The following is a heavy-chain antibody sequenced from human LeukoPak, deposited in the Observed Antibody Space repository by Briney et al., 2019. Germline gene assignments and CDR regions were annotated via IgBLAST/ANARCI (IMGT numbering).Heavy chain of an antibody. CDR2: ISSSSSYI. V-gene: IGHV3-21*01. CDR3: ASRWDYYDSSGYYFSS. D-gene: IGHD3-22*01. J-gene: IGHJ5*02. CDR1: GFTFSSYS. Sequence: GGSLRLSCAASGFTFSSYSMNWVRQAPGKGLEWVSSISSSSSYIYYADSVKGRFTISRDNAKNSLYLQMNSLRAEDTAVYYCASRWDYYDSSGYYFSSWGQGTLVAVSS.